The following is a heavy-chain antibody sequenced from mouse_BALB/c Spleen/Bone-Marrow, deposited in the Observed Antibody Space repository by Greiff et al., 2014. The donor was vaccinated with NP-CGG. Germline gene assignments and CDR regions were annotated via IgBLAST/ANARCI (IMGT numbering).Heavy chain of an antibody. CDR3: ARYYYGYYFDY. CDR2: IDPANGNT. J-gene: IGHJ2*01. CDR1: GFNIKDTY. V-gene: IGHV14-3*02. D-gene: IGHD1-2*01. Sequence: EVQLQQSGAELVKPGASVKLSCTASGFNIKDTYMHWVKQRPEQGLEWIGRIDPANGNTKYDPKFQGKATITADTSSNTAYLQLSSLTSETTAVYYCARYYYGYYFDYWGQGTTLTVSS.